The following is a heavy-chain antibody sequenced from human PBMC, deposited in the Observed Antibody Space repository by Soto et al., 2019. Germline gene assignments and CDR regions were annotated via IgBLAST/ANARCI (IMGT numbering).Heavy chain of an antibody. J-gene: IGHJ6*02. V-gene: IGHV4-34*01. D-gene: IGHD3-3*01. CDR2: INHSGST. Sequence: QVQLQQWGAGLLKPSETLSLTCAVYGGSFSGYYWSWIRQPPGKGLEWIGEINHSGSTNYNPSLKSRVTISVDTSKNQVSLKLSSVPAADTAVYYCARVQRPFWSGYPLQYYYYYGMDVWGQGTTVTVSS. CDR3: ARVQRPFWSGYPLQYYYYYGMDV. CDR1: GGSFSGYY.